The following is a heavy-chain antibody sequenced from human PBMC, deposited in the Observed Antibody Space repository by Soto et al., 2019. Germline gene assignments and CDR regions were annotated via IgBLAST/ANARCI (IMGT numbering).Heavy chain of an antibody. D-gene: IGHD3-10*01. V-gene: IGHV3-53*01. CDR1: GFTVSSNY. CDR3: ARGFPSMAYYGEYYFDK. Sequence: EVQMVESGGGLIQPGGSLRLSCAAFGFTVSSNYMTWVRQAPGKGLEWVSVIYSGGSTYYADSVKGRFTISRDNSRNRLYLQMNSLRAEDTAVYYCARGFPSMAYYGEYYFDKWGQGTLVTVSS. J-gene: IGHJ4*02. CDR2: IYSGGST.